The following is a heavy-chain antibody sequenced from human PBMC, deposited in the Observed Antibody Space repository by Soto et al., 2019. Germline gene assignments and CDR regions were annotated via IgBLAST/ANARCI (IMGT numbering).Heavy chain of an antibody. V-gene: IGHV4-59*01. CDR1: GGSISSYY. Sequence: ASETLSFTCTVSGGSISSYYWSWIRQPPGKGLEWIGYIYYSGSTNYNPSLKSRVTISVDTSKNQFSLKLSSVTAAGTAVYYCARAPRGNYGYPSYFDYWGQGTLVNVSS. J-gene: IGHJ4*02. D-gene: IGHD3-10*01. CDR2: IYYSGST. CDR3: ARAPRGNYGYPSYFDY.